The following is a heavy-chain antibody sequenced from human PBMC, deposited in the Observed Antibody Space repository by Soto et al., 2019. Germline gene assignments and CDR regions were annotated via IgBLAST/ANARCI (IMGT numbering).Heavy chain of an antibody. J-gene: IGHJ5*02. V-gene: IGHV4-34*01. CDR2: INHSGST. Sequence: SETLSLTCAVYGGSFSGYYWSWIRQPPGKGLEWIGEINHSGSTNYNPSLKSRVTISVDTSKNQFSLKLSSVTAADTAVYYCASIAAAGTPRNWFDPWGQGTLVTVSS. CDR3: ASIAAAGTPRNWFDP. CDR1: GGSFSGYY. D-gene: IGHD6-13*01.